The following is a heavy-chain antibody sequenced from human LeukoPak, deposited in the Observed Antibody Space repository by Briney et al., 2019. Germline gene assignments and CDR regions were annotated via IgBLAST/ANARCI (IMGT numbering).Heavy chain of an antibody. CDR1: GFIFSSYG. CDR2: IWYDGSNK. V-gene: IGHV3-33*01. Sequence: GGSLRLSCAASGFIFSSYGMHWVRQAPGKGLEWVAVIWYDGSNKYYADSVKGRFTISRDNSKNTLYLQMNSLRAEDTAVYYCAREGVLGKGYFDYWGQGTLVTVSS. J-gene: IGHJ4*02. D-gene: IGHD7-27*01. CDR3: AREGVLGKGYFDY.